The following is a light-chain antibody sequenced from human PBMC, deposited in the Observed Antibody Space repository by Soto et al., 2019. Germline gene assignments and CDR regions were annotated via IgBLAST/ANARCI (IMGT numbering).Light chain of an antibody. CDR1: QSVFSS. J-gene: IGKJ1*01. V-gene: IGKV3-15*01. Sequence: EIVMTQSPATLSVSPGERATLSCRASQSVFSSLAWYQQKPGQAPRLLIYGAATRATGIPARFSGSGSGTEFTLTISSLQSEDFAVYHCQQYHNWPAFGQGTKVEIK. CDR3: QQYHNWPA. CDR2: GAA.